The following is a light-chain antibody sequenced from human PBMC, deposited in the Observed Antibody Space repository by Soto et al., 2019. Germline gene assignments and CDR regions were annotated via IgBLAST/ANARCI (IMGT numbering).Light chain of an antibody. V-gene: IGLV2-14*01. J-gene: IGLJ2*01. Sequence: QSALTQPASVSGSPGQSITISCTRTSSDVGGYNYVSWYQPHPGKATKLMIYDVSNRPSGVSNRFSGSKSGNTASLTISGLQAEDEADYYCISYTSSSTVVFGGGTKLIVL. CDR3: ISYTSSSTVV. CDR2: DVS. CDR1: SSDVGGYNY.